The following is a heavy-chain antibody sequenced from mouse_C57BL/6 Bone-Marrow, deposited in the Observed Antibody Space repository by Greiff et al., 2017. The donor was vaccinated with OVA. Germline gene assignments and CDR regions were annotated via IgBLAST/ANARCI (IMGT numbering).Heavy chain of an antibody. D-gene: IGHD2-5*01. CDR1: GYTFTSYW. V-gene: IGHV1-69*01. CDR2: IDPSDSYT. J-gene: IGHJ2*01. CDR3: ARSGHYYSNPGY. Sequence: QVQLKQPGAELVMPGASVKLSCKASGYTFTSYWMHWVKQRPGQGLEWIGEIDPSDSYTNYNQKFKGKSTLTVDKSSSTAYMQLSSLTSEDSAVYYCARSGHYYSNPGYWGQGTTLTVSS.